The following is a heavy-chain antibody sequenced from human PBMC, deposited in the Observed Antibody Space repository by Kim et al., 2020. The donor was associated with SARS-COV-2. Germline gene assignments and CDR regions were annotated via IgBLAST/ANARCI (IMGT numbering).Heavy chain of an antibody. V-gene: IGHV3-43*02. CDR2: ISGDGGST. J-gene: IGHJ4*02. Sequence: GGSLRLSCAASGFTFDDYAMHWVRQAPGKGLEWVSLISGDGGSTYYADSVKGRFTISRDNSKNSLYLQMNSLRTEDTALYYCAKGYESYSYYDSSGYVYWGQGTLVTVSS. D-gene: IGHD3-22*01. CDR1: GFTFDDYA. CDR3: AKGYESYSYYDSSGYVY.